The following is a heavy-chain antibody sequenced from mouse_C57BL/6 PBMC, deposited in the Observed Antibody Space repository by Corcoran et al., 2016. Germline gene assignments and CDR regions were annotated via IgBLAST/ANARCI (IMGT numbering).Heavy chain of an antibody. CDR1: GYTFTDYY. Sequence: EVQLQQSGPELVKPGASVKISCKASGYTFTDYYMNWVKQSHGKSLEWIGDINPNNGGTSYNQKFKGKATLTVDKSSSTAYMELRSLTSEDSAVYYFARSVITTLVGGYWGQGTTLTVSS. CDR2: INPNNGGT. D-gene: IGHD1-1*01. CDR3: ARSVITTLVGGY. J-gene: IGHJ2*01. V-gene: IGHV1-26*01.